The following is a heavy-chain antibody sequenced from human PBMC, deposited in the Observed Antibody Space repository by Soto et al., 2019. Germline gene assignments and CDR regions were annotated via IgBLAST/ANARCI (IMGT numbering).Heavy chain of an antibody. V-gene: IGHV1-69*01. D-gene: IGHD5-12*01. CDR3: ARALVEMATTDAFDI. Sequence: QVQLVQSGAEVKKPGSSVKVSCKASGGTFRSYAISWVRQAPGQGLEWMGGIIPISGTANYAQKFQGRVTITADESTSTAYMELSSLSSEDTAVYYCARALVEMATTDAFDIWGQGTMVTVSS. CDR2: IIPISGTA. CDR1: GGTFRSYA. J-gene: IGHJ3*02.